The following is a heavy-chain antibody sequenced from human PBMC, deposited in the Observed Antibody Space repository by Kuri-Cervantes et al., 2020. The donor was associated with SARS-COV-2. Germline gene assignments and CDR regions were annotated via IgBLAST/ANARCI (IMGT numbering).Heavy chain of an antibody. CDR1: GDSMTYDY. J-gene: IGHJ4*02. Sequence: SETLSLTCAVSGDSMTYDYWSWIRQAPGKGLEWIGHVYYNGYITNYNPSLKSRVTISVDTSKNQFSLKLSSVTAADTAVYYCARGAVVRGPKYYFDYWGQGTLVTVSS. D-gene: IGHD3-10*01. CDR3: ARGAVVRGPKYYFDY. CDR2: VYYNGYIT. V-gene: IGHV4-59*01.